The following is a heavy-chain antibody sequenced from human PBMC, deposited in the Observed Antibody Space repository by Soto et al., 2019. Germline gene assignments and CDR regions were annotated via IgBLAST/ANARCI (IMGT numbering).Heavy chain of an antibody. Sequence: PSETLSLTCTVSGGSISSYYWSWIRQPPGKGLEWIGYIYYSGSTNYNPSLKSRVTISVDTSKNQFSLKLSSVTAADTAVYYCARELGLIAAAGDDAFDIWGQGKRVTVSS. CDR1: GGSISSYY. CDR2: IYYSGST. CDR3: ARELGLIAAAGDDAFDI. J-gene: IGHJ3*02. V-gene: IGHV4-59*01. D-gene: IGHD6-13*01.